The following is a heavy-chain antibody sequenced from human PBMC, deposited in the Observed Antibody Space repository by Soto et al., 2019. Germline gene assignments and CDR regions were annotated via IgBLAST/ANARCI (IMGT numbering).Heavy chain of an antibody. Sequence: QVHLVQSGAEVKKPGSSVKVSCRASGGTFSTYTISRVRQVPGQGLEWMGKIIPIVGGADYAQEFQGRVTITADKSTSTAYMVLSSLRSEDTAVYFCARDKGYGELDHWGQGTLVTVSS. V-gene: IGHV1-69*08. CDR1: GGTFSTYT. J-gene: IGHJ4*02. D-gene: IGHD4-17*01. CDR2: IIPIVGGA. CDR3: ARDKGYGELDH.